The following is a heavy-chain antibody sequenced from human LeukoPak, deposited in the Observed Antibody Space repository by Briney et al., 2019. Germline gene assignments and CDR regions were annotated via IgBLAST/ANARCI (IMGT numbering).Heavy chain of an antibody. D-gene: IGHD5-18*01. CDR1: GGSISSYY. Sequence: SETLSLTCTVSGGSISSYYWSWIRQPPGKGLEWIGYIYYSGSTNYNPSLKSRVTISVDTSKNQFSLKLSSVAAADTAVYYCASSLIQLWLRDWGQGTLVTVSS. J-gene: IGHJ4*02. CDR3: ASSLIQLWLRD. V-gene: IGHV4-59*01. CDR2: IYYSGST.